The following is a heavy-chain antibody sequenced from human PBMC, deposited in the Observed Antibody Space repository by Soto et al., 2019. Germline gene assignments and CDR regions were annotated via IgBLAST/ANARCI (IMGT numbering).Heavy chain of an antibody. Sequence: SETLSLTCTVSGDSISSYSWSWIRQPPGMGLEWIGYVFHTGSTNYNPSLKSRVTISVDTSKNQFSLRLSSVTAADTAVYYCARRGVTKTRYYFDYWGQGTLVTVSS. D-gene: IGHD4-17*01. CDR2: VFHTGST. CDR1: GDSISSYS. V-gene: IGHV4-59*08. J-gene: IGHJ4*02. CDR3: ARRGVTKTRYYFDY.